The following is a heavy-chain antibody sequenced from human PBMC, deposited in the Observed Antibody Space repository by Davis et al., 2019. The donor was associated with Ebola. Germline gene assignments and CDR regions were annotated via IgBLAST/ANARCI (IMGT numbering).Heavy chain of an antibody. CDR2: IWYDGSNK. J-gene: IGHJ5*02. Sequence: GESLKISCAASGFTFSSYGMPWVRQAPGKGLEWVAVIWYDGSNKYYADSVNGRFTISRDNSKNTLYLQMNSLRAEDTAVYYCARGDKVDPWGQGTLVTVSS. V-gene: IGHV3-33*01. D-gene: IGHD2-21*01. CDR1: GFTFSSYG. CDR3: ARGDKVDP.